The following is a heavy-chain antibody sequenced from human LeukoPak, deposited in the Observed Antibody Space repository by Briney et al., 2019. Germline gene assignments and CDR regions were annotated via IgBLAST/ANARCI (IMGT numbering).Heavy chain of an antibody. J-gene: IGHJ6*02. CDR2: IYPGDSDT. D-gene: IGHD7-27*01. CDR3: ATPAGGTGDRYYYYGMDV. Sequence: GESLKISCKGSGYGFTSYWIGWVRQMPGKGLEWMGIIYPGDSDTRYSPSFQGQVTISADKSISTAYLQWSSLKASDTAMYYCATPAGGTGDRYYYYGMDVWGQGTTVTVSS. CDR1: GYGFTSYW. V-gene: IGHV5-51*01.